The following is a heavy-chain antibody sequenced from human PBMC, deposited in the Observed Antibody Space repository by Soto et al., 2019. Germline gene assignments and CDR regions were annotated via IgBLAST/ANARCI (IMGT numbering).Heavy chain of an antibody. CDR1: GFTFSSYS. Sequence: EVQLVESGGGLVKPGGSLRLSCAASGFTFSSYSINWVRQAPGKGLEWVSSISSSSSYIYYADSVKGRFTISRDNAKNSLYLQMNSLRAEDTAVYYCARDLVGATPFDYWGQGTLVTVSS. V-gene: IGHV3-21*01. J-gene: IGHJ4*02. CDR3: ARDLVGATPFDY. CDR2: ISSSSSYI. D-gene: IGHD1-26*01.